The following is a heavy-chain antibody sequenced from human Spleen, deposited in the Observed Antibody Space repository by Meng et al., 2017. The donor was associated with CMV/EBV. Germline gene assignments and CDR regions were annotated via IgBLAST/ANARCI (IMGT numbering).Heavy chain of an antibody. CDR2: VTGNGGDT. D-gene: IGHD3/OR15-3a*01. J-gene: IGHJ4*02. V-gene: IGHV3-20*04. CDR1: GFIFGEFG. Sequence: GESLKISCAASGFIFGEFGMSWVCQAPGKGLEWVSDVTGNGGDTGYADSVKGRFTISRDNARNSLYLQMNSLRVEDTALYYCAREGLDYFDYWGQGILVTVSS. CDR3: AREGLDYFDY.